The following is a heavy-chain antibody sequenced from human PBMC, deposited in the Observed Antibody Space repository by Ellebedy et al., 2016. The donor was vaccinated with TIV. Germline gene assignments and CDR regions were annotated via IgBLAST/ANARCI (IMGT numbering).Heavy chain of an antibody. Sequence: MPSETLSLTCAVSGGSISTTNWWSWVRQPPGKGLEWIGEIFHSGYTNYNPSLQSRVTISLDSSKHQFSLRLSSGTAADTAVYYCARGDISRYFDSWGQGTLVTVSS. V-gene: IGHV4-4*02. D-gene: IGHD2-15*01. CDR2: IFHSGYT. CDR1: GGSISTTNW. J-gene: IGHJ4*02. CDR3: ARGDISRYFDS.